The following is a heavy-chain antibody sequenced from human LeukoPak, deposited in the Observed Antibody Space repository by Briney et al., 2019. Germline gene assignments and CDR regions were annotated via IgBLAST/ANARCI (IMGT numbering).Heavy chain of an antibody. Sequence: PSETLSLTCTVSGGSISSYYWSWIRQPPGEGLEWIGHIYYSGRTNYNPSLKSRVTISVDTSKNQCSLKLSSVTAADTAVYYCAREPITIFGVVNGMDVWGQGTTVTVSS. V-gene: IGHV4-59*01. J-gene: IGHJ6*02. CDR2: IYYSGRT. D-gene: IGHD3-3*01. CDR3: AREPITIFGVVNGMDV. CDR1: GGSISSYY.